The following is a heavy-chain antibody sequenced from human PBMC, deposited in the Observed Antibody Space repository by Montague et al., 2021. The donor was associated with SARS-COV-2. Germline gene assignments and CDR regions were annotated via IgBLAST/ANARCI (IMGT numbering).Heavy chain of an antibody. CDR3: ARETMTADAFDI. V-gene: IGHV4-59*02. D-gene: IGHD1-14*01. J-gene: IGHJ3*02. Sequence: SETLSLTCTVSGASVGSSDWGWIRQSPRKGLEWIGYFYSVGSTDYNPSLKSRATISRDTSKNQFSLKVRSVTAADTAAYYCARETMTADAFDIWGQGTMVTVSS. CDR2: FYSVGST. CDR1: GASVGSSD.